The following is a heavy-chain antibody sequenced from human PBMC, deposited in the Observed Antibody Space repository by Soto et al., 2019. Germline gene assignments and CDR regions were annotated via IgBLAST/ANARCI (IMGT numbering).Heavy chain of an antibody. CDR2: ITPYNGNT. D-gene: IGHD2-8*02. V-gene: IGHV1-18*01. CDR3: ARFRDCTGSTCDPSFGFDL. Sequence: QVQLVQSGPEVKKPGASVKVSCRASGYTFSTHGLSWVRQAPGQGLEWMGWITPYNGNTNYEQKLRGRLTMTTDTSTNTGYMEARSLRSDDTAVYYCARFRDCTGSTCDPSFGFDLWGPGTVVTVSS. CDR1: GYTFSTHG. J-gene: IGHJ3*01.